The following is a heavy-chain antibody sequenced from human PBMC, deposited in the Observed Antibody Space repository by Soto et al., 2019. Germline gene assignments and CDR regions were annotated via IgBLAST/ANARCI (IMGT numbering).Heavy chain of an antibody. Sequence: SQTLSLTCAISGDSVSNNSAAWNWIRQSPSRGLEWLGRTYYRSKWFNDYALAVKGRMSINPDTSENQFSLHLSSVTSEDTAVYYCARMTSSGSYVDYWGQGILVTVSP. CDR2: TYYRSKWFN. CDR1: GDSVSNNSAA. V-gene: IGHV6-1*01. CDR3: ARMTSSGSYVDY. J-gene: IGHJ4*02. D-gene: IGHD6-19*01.